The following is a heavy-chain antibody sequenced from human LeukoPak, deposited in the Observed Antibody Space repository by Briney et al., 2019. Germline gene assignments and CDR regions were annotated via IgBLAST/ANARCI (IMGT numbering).Heavy chain of an antibody. CDR2: ISTNGDST. CDR1: GFTFNTFG. Sequence: PGGSLRLSCAASGFTFNTFGMCWLRQAPGKGLEYVSDISTNGDSTYYANSVKGRLTISRDKSKNTVYLQMDSLRAEDTAVYYCASGLRGTYDYWGQGTLVTVSS. CDR3: ASGLRGTYDY. J-gene: IGHJ4*02. D-gene: IGHD1-26*01. V-gene: IGHV3-64*01.